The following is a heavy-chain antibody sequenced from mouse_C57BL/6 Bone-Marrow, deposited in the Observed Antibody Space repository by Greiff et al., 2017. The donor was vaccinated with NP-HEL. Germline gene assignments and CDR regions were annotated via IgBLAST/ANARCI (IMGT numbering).Heavy chain of an antibody. CDR3: ARSYSNSYYAMDY. V-gene: IGHV1-53*01. Sequence: VQLQQPGAELVKPGASVKMSCKASGYTFTSYWMHWVKQRPGQGLEWIGNINPSNGGHTYNEKFKSKATLTVDKSSSTADMQLSSLTSEDSAVYYCARSYSNSYYAMDYWGQGTSVTVSA. J-gene: IGHJ4*01. D-gene: IGHD2-5*01. CDR1: GYTFTSYW. CDR2: INPSNGGH.